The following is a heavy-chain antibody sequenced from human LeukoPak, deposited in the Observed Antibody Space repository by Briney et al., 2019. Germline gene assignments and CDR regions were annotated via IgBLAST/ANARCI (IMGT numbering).Heavy chain of an antibody. CDR3: TRGWWSSSWYFDY. CDR1: GFTFDDYA. Sequence: GRSLRLSCAASGFTFDDYAMHWVRHAPGKGLEWVSGISWNSDRIDYADSVKGRFTISRDNAKNSLYLQMNSLRAEDTALYYCTRGWWSSSWYFDYWGQGTLVTVSS. CDR2: ISWNSDRI. J-gene: IGHJ4*02. D-gene: IGHD6-13*01. V-gene: IGHV3-9*01.